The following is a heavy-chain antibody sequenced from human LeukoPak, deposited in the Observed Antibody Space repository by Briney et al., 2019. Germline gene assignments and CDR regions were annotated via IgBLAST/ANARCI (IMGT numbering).Heavy chain of an antibody. CDR3: ARVYYDSSGYSVVDY. D-gene: IGHD3-22*01. CDR1: GFTFSSYW. CDR2: INSDGSST. J-gene: IGHJ4*02. Sequence: GGSLRLSCAASGFTFSSYWMHWVRQAPGEGLVWVSRINSDGSSTSYADSVKGRFTISRDNAKNTLYLQMNSLRAEDTAVYYCARVYYDSSGYSVVDYWGQGTLVTVSS. V-gene: IGHV3-74*01.